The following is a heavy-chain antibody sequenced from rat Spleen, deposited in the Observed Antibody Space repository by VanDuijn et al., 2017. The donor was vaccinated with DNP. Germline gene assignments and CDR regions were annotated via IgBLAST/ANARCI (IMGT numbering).Heavy chain of an antibody. V-gene: IGHV4-2*01. CDR2: INKDSRTK. CDR3: ARGRLYPHYAMDA. Sequence: EVSLVESGGGLVQPGRSLKLSCASSGFNFNDYWMGWVRQAPGKGLEWIGEINKDSRTKKYSPSLKDKFTISRDNAQNTLFLQMSNLGSEDTATYYCARGRLYPHYAMDAWGQGTSVTVSS. CDR1: GFNFNDYW. D-gene: IGHD1-2*01. J-gene: IGHJ4*01.